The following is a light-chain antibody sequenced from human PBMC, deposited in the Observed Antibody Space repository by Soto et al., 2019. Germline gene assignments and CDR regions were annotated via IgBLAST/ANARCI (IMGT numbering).Light chain of an antibody. J-gene: IGLJ1*01. Sequence: QSVLTQPLSVSGAPGQRVTISCSGSSSNLGAGYDVQWYQQFPGTAPKLLIYANSARPSGVPDRFSGSKSGTSASLVITGLQAEDEADYYCQSYDSSLIVSKVFGTGTKVTVL. CDR1: SSNLGAGYD. CDR2: ANS. CDR3: QSYDSSLIVSKV. V-gene: IGLV1-40*01.